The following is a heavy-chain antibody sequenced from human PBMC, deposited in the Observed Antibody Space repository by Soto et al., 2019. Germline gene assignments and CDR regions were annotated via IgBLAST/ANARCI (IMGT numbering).Heavy chain of an antibody. Sequence: ASVKVSFKASGYTFSTYALHWVRQAPGQGLEWMGWINGGNGHTRYSQKFKDRVTISRDTPASTAYMELSGLRSEDTAVYYCARGKGMEENYYYYGMDVWGQGTTVTVSS. J-gene: IGHJ6*02. CDR2: INGGNGHT. CDR1: GYTFSTYA. D-gene: IGHD1-1*01. CDR3: ARGKGMEENYYYYGMDV. V-gene: IGHV1-3*01.